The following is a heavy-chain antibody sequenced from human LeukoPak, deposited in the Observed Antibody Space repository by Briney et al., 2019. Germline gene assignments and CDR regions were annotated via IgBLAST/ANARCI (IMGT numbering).Heavy chain of an antibody. V-gene: IGHV3-15*01. J-gene: IGHJ4*02. CDR2: IKSKTDGGTT. CDR1: GFTFSTHA. CDR3: TTDLPLTYYDFWSGYSSFDY. Sequence: GGSLRLSCVASGFTFSTHAMSWVRQAPGKGLEWVGRIKSKTDGGTTDYAAPVKGRFTISRDDSKNTLYLQMNSLKTEDTAVYYCTTDLPLTYYDFWSGYSSFDYWGQGTLVTVSS. D-gene: IGHD3-3*01.